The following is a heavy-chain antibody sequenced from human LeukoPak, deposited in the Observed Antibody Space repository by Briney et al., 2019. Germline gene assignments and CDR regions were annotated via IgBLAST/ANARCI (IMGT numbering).Heavy chain of an antibody. V-gene: IGHV3-21*06. CDR1: GFTISPYS. Sequence: GGSPIPSCATSGFTISPYSMSWVRQAPGKGLEWVACISSSGSHTYYADSVKGRFIISRDNAKNSMSLHINSLRVEDTAMYFCARGDVDYYDSSGSDAFNVSGEGTRVTVSS. J-gene: IGHJ3*01. CDR3: ARGDVDYYDSSGSDAFNV. CDR2: ISSSGSHT. D-gene: IGHD3-22*01.